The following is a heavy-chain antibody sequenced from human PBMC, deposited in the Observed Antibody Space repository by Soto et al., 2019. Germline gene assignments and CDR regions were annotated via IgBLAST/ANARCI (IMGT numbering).Heavy chain of an antibody. Sequence: GGSLRLSCAASGFTFDDYAMHWVRQAPGKGLEWVSAITWNSGRIGYADSVKGRFTISRDNAKNSLYLQMNSLRAEDTALYYCAKGNYGDYEGYYYYMDVWGKGTTVTVSS. J-gene: IGHJ6*03. CDR2: ITWNSGRI. CDR1: GFTFDDYA. V-gene: IGHV3-9*01. D-gene: IGHD4-17*01. CDR3: AKGNYGDYEGYYYYMDV.